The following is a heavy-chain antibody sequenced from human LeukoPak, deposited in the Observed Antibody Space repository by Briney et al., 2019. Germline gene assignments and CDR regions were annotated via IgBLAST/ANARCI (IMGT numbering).Heavy chain of an antibody. V-gene: IGHV4-4*07. Sequence: PSETLSLTCTVSGGSIRSNYWGWIRQPAGKGLEWIGRIYGSGSTNYNPSLKNRVTMSVDTSKNQFYLRVTSVTAADTAVYYRARDKYYDSSGHYNDAFDIWGQGTMVTASS. D-gene: IGHD3-22*01. J-gene: IGHJ3*02. CDR3: ARDKYYDSSGHYNDAFDI. CDR1: GGSIRSNY. CDR2: IYGSGST.